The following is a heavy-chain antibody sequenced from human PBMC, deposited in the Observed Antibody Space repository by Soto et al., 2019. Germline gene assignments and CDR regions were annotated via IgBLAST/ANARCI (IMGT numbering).Heavy chain of an antibody. CDR3: ARDRGPSSGYYPYWFDP. Sequence: QVQLVQSGAEVKKPGSSVKVSCKASGGTFSSYAISWVRQAPGQGLEWMGEIIPIFGTANYAQKFQGRVTITADDSTSTADMELSSLRSEATAGYYCARDRGPSSGYYPYWFDPWGEGTLVAVSS. V-gene: IGHV1-69*12. CDR1: GGTFSSYA. CDR2: IIPIFGTA. D-gene: IGHD3-22*01. J-gene: IGHJ5*02.